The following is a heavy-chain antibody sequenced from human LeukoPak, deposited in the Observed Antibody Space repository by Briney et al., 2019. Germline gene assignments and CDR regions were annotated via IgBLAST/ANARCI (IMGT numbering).Heavy chain of an antibody. J-gene: IGHJ6*02. Sequence: GGSLRLSCAASGFTVSSNEMSWVRQAPGKGLEWVANIKQDGSEKYYVDSVKGRFTISRDNAKNSLYLQMNSLRAEDTTVYYCARGRTGLGGWLQHNYYYYGMDVWGQGTTVTVSS. CDR3: ARGRTGLGGWLQHNYYYYGMDV. V-gene: IGHV3-7*01. CDR2: IKQDGSEK. D-gene: IGHD5-24*01. CDR1: GFTVSSNE.